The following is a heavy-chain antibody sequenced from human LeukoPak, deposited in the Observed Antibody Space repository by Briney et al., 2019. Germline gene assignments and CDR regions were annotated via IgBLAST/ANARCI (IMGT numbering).Heavy chain of an antibody. Sequence: SQTLSLTCTVSGGSISSGSYYWGWIRQPAGKGLEWIGRIYTSGSTNYNPSLKSRVTISVDTSKNQFSLKLSSVTAADTAVYYCARHDPGLRITIFGVVVGYMDVWGKGTTVTVSS. CDR1: GGSISSGSYY. CDR3: ARHDPGLRITIFGVVVGYMDV. J-gene: IGHJ6*03. V-gene: IGHV4-61*02. D-gene: IGHD3-3*01. CDR2: IYTSGST.